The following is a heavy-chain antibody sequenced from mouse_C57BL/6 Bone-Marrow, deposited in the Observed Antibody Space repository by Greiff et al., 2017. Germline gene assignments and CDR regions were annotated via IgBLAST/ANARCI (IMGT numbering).Heavy chain of an antibody. V-gene: IGHV14-4*01. CDR1: GSNFTDYY. CDR3: TTYDFDY. J-gene: IGHJ2*01. D-gene: IGHD2-4*01. CDR2: IYPENGGT. Sequence: VQLQQSGAELVKPGASVKLSCTASGSNFTDYYMHWVKQRPEQGLEWIGWIYPENGGTKYAPKFQGKATITADTSSSTAYLQLSGLASEDTAVYYGTTYDFDYWGQGTTLTVSS.